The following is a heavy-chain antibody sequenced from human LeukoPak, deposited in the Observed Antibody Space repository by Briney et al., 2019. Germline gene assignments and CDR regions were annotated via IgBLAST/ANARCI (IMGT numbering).Heavy chain of an antibody. CDR2: TITSSNYI. CDR3: ARVVNFDPYYYGSGSYYSYYSDY. CDR1: GFTLTHYY. J-gene: IGHJ4*02. D-gene: IGHD3-10*01. Sequence: GGFPITSLATPGFTLTHYYLSWIPPAPAKASERASNTITSSNYIKYTNSLKGRFTISRDNATNSLYLQMNSLTAEDTAVYYCARVVNFDPYYYGSGSYYSYYSDYWGQGTLVTVSS. V-gene: IGHV3-11*06.